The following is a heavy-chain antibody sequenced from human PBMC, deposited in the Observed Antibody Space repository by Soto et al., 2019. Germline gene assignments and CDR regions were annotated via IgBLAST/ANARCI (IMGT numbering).Heavy chain of an antibody. CDR1: GYTFTSYA. J-gene: IGHJ6*02. Sequence: QVQLVQSGAEVKKPGASVKVSCKASGYTFTSYAMHWVRQAPGQRLEWMGWINAGNGNTKYSQKFQGRGTITRDTSASTAYRELSSLRSEDTDVYYCARRKPYYGMDVWGQGTTVTVSS. CDR2: INAGNGNT. CDR3: ARRKPYYGMDV. V-gene: IGHV1-3*01.